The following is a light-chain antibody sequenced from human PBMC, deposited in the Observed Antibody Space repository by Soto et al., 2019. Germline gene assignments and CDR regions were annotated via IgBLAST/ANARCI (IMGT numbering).Light chain of an antibody. CDR1: SNDIGGYNY. V-gene: IGLV2-14*03. CDR3: TSYTSSVTLI. J-gene: IGLJ2*01. CDR2: NVN. Sequence: QSALTQPASVSGSPGQSITISCTGTSNDIGGYNYVSWYQHHPDKAPKLIIYNVNNRPSGVSNRFSGSKSGNTASLTISGLQAEDEADYYCTSYTSSVTLILGGGTKVTVL.